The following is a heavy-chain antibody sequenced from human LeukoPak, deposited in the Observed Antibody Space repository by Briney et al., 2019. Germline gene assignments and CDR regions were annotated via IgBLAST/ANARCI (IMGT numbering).Heavy chain of an antibody. V-gene: IGHV4-34*01. CDR1: GGSFSGYY. CDR2: INHSGST. Sequence: SETLSLTCAVYGGSFSGYYWSWIRQPPGKGLEWIGEINHSGSTNYNPSLKSRVTISVDTSKNQFSLKLSSVTAADTAAYYCASTPWEGNWFDPWGQGTLVTVSS. D-gene: IGHD1-26*01. CDR3: ASTPWEGNWFDP. J-gene: IGHJ5*02.